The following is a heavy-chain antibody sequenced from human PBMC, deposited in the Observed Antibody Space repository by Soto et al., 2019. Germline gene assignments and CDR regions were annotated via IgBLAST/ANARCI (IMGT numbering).Heavy chain of an antibody. Sequence: QVQLVQSGAEEKKPGASVKVSCKASGYTFTSYAMHWVRQAPGQRLEWMGWINAGNGNTKYSQKFQGRDTITRHTSASTAYMELSSQRSEDTAVYYCARSSGYYLIDDYWGQGTLVTVSS. CDR2: INAGNGNT. D-gene: IGHD3-22*01. CDR1: GYTFTSYA. V-gene: IGHV1-3*05. J-gene: IGHJ4*02. CDR3: ARSSGYYLIDDY.